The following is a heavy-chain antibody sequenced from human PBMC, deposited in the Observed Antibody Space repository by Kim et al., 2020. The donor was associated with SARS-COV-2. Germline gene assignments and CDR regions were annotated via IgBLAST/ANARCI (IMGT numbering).Heavy chain of an antibody. CDR1: GFTFSSYG. D-gene: IGHD6-6*01. V-gene: IGHV3-30*18. CDR3: AKDRDVYSSSQLDY. CDR2: ISYDGSNK. Sequence: GGSLRLSCAASGFTFSSYGMHWVRQAPGKGLEWVAVISYDGSNKYYADSVKGRFTISRDNSKNTLYLQMNSLRAEDTAVYYCAKDRDVYSSSQLDYWGQGTLVTVSS. J-gene: IGHJ4*02.